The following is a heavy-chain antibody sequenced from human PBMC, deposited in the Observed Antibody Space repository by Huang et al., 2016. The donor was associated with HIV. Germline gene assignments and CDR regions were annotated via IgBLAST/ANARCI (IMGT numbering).Heavy chain of an antibody. V-gene: IGHV3-48*01. CDR2: ISKTSGAT. D-gene: IGHD3-22*01. CDR3: VRDSSSGLQLRY. J-gene: IGHJ4*02. CDR1: GYTFSTYS. Sequence: EVQLVESGGGLAQPGGSLRLSCVASGYTFSTYSMNWFRQAPGKGLDGVSYISKTSGATSYAESVKGRFTVSRDNVKNSLYLQMNRLRVEDTAMYYCVRDSSSGLQLRYWGQGALVIVS.